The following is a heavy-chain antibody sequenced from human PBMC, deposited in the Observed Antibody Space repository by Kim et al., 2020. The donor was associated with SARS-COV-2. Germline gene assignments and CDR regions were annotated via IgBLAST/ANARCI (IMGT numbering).Heavy chain of an antibody. CDR3: ARTPNVDSSRDDAFDI. CDR1: GGSISSGGYS. D-gene: IGHD6-13*01. J-gene: IGHJ3*02. CDR2: IYHSGST. Sequence: SETLSLTCAVSGGSISSGGYSWSWIRQPPGKGLEWIGYIYHSGSTYYNPSLKSRVTISVDRSKNQFSLKLSSVTAADTAVYYCARTPNVDSSRDDAFDIWGQGTMVTVSS. V-gene: IGHV4-30-2*01.